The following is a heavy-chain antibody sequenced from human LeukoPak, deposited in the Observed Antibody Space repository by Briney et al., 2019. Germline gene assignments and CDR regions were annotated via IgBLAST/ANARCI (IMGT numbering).Heavy chain of an antibody. CDR1: GFTFSSYA. CDR2: ISGSGGST. Sequence: GGSLRLSCAASGFTFSSYAMSWVRQAPGKGLEWVSAISGSGGSTYYADSVKGRFTISRDNSKNTLYIQMNTLRAEDTAIYFCARDREWLRPQDYWGQGTLVTVSS. D-gene: IGHD5-12*01. V-gene: IGHV3-23*01. J-gene: IGHJ4*02. CDR3: ARDREWLRPQDY.